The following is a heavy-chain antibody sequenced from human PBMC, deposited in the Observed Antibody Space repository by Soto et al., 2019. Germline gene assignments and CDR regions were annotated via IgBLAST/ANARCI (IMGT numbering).Heavy chain of an antibody. Sequence: SETLSLTCTVSGGSISNYYCNWIRQPAGKGLEWIGRIDTSGSTNYNPSLKSRVTMSVDTSKQEFSLKLSSVTAADTALYYCARDFPYLSIAAAAGGMDVWGQGTTVTVSS. CDR3: ARDFPYLSIAAAAGGMDV. V-gene: IGHV4-4*07. D-gene: IGHD6-13*01. CDR2: IDTSGST. CDR1: GGSISNYY. J-gene: IGHJ6*02.